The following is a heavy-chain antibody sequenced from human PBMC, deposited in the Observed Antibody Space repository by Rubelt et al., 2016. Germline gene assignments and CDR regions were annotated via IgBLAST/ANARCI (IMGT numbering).Heavy chain of an antibody. J-gene: IGHJ5*02. V-gene: IGHV1-2*06. CDR1: GYAFTGDY. CDR2: INPYSGVT. Sequence: QVQLVQSGAEVKRPGASVKVSCKASGYAFTGDYIHWVRQAPGQGLEWMGRINPYSGVTDYAQKFQGRVTMTRETAISTAYMQLSSLRSDDTAVYYCARDGKFDPWGQGTLVFVSS. CDR3: ARDGKFDP.